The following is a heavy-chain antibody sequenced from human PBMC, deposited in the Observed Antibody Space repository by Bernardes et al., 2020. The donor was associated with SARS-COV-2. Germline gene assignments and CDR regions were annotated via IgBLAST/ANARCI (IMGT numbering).Heavy chain of an antibody. CDR1: GFTFSSYE. D-gene: IGHD1-20*01. Sequence: GSLRLSCAASGFTFSSYEMNWVRQAPGKGLEWVSYISSSGSTIYYADSVKGRFTISRDNAKNSLYLQMNSLRAEDTAVYYCARTYITGTLNWGQGTLVTVSS. V-gene: IGHV3-48*03. CDR2: ISSSGSTI. J-gene: IGHJ4*02. CDR3: ARTYITGTLN.